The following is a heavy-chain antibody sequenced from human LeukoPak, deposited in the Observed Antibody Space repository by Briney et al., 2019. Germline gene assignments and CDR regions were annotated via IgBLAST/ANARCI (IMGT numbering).Heavy chain of an antibody. V-gene: IGHV6-1*01. D-gene: IGHD6-13*01. CDR3: ARDVSWRIDY. J-gene: IGHJ4*02. CDR2: TYYRSRWYY. CDR1: GDSVSSNIAA. Sequence: SQTLSLTCAISGDSVSSNIAAWNWIRQSPSRGLEWLGRTYYRSRWYYDYALSVRSRITINPDTSKNQFSLQPNSVTPEDTAVYYCARDVSWRIDYWGQGTLVTVSS.